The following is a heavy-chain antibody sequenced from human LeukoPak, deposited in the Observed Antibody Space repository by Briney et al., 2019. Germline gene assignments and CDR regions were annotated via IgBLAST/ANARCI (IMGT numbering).Heavy chain of an antibody. CDR1: GGTFSSYA. J-gene: IGHJ4*02. D-gene: IGHD4-11*01. CDR3: ARGNDYSNYAFDY. V-gene: IGHV1-69*05. CDR2: IIPIFGTA. Sequence: SVKVSCKASGGTFSSYAISWVRQAPGQGLEWMGGIIPIFGTANYAQKLQGRVTMTTDTSTSTAYMELRSLRSDDTAVYYCARGNDYSNYAFDYWGQGTLVTVSS.